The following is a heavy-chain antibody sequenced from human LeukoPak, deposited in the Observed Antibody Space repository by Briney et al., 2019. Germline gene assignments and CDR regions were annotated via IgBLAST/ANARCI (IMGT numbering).Heavy chain of an antibody. J-gene: IGHJ3*02. CDR3: ARESYYDSSGYSHDAFDI. V-gene: IGHV4-39*07. Sequence: SETLSLTCAVYGGSFSSYYWAWIRQPPGKGLEWIGSIYYSGNTYYKSSLKSRVTIAVDTSKNQFSLKLNSVTAADTAVYYCARESYYDSSGYSHDAFDIWGQGTMVTVSS. D-gene: IGHD3-22*01. CDR1: GGSFSSYY. CDR2: IYYSGNT.